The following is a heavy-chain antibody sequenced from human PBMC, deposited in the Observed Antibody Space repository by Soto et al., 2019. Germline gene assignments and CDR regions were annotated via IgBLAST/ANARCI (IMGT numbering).Heavy chain of an antibody. D-gene: IGHD6-19*01. V-gene: IGHV1-18*01. CDR3: ARDRGVAPPVAGNTHYYYYMDV. Sequence: QDQLVQSGVEVKKPGASVKVSCKASGYSFTNYGITWVRQAPGQGIEWMGWISAYNGNTNYAQKFQGRVTMTTDASTSTAYLELRRLRSDDTAVYYCARDRGVAPPVAGNTHYYYYMDVWGQGTTVTVSS. CDR2: ISAYNGNT. CDR1: GYSFTNYG. J-gene: IGHJ6*03.